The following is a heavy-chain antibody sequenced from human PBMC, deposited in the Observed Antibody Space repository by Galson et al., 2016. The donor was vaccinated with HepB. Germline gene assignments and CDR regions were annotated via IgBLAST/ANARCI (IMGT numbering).Heavy chain of an antibody. Sequence: SLRLSCAASGFTFRTYDMHWVRQAPGKGLEYVSVISSNGGSTYYADSVKGRFTISRDNSKNTLYLQMSSLRPEDTAFYYCVKGTLGDVDPWGKGTLVTVSS. CDR2: ISSNGGST. CDR1: GFTFRTYD. J-gene: IGHJ5*02. D-gene: IGHD4-17*01. V-gene: IGHV3-64D*09. CDR3: VKGTLGDVDP.